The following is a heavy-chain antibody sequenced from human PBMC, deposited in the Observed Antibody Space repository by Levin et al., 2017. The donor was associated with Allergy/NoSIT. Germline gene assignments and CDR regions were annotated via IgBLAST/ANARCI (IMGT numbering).Heavy chain of an antibody. V-gene: IGHV3-30*18. CDR3: AKGYHNYYDSSGYYAQQEPDAFDI. J-gene: IGHJ3*02. D-gene: IGHD3-22*01. Sequence: GGSLRLSCAASGFTFSSYGMHWVRQAPGKGLEWVAVISYDGSNKYYADSVKGRFTISRDNSKNTLYLQMNSLRAEDTAVYYCAKGYHNYYDSSGYYAQQEPDAFDIWGQGTMVTVSS. CDR2: ISYDGSNK. CDR1: GFTFSSYG.